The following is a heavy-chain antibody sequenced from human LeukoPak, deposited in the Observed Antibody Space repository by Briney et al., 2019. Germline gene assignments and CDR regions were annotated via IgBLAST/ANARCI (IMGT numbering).Heavy chain of an antibody. CDR2: INPNSGGT. J-gene: IGHJ4*02. CDR1: GYTFTVYY. Sequence: GASVSVSYKASGYTFTVYYMHWVRQAPGQGLEWMGWINPNSGGTNYAQKFQGRVTMTRDTSISTAYMELSRLRSDGTAVYYCASLPNYDFWSGSFDYWGQGTLVTVSS. D-gene: IGHD3-3*01. CDR3: ASLPNYDFWSGSFDY. V-gene: IGHV1-2*02.